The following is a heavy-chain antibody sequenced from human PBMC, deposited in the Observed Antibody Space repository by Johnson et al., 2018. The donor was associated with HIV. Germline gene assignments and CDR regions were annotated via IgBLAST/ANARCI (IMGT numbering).Heavy chain of an antibody. CDR1: GFTFSDYY. CDR2: IKQDGSEK. V-gene: IGHV3-7*01. J-gene: IGHJ3*02. D-gene: IGHD3-3*01. CDR3: AAYYDFWSGSYTSGFDI. Sequence: MLLVESGGGLVKPGGSLRLSCAASGFTFSDYYMSWIRQAPGKGLEWVANIKQDGSEKYYVDSVKGRFTISRENAKNTLYLQMNSLRPEDTAVYYCAAYYDFWSGSYTSGFDIWGQGTMVTVSS.